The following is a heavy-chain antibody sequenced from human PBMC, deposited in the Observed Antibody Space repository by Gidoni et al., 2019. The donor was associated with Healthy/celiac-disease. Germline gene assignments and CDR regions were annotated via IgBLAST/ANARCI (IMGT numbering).Heavy chain of an antibody. CDR1: GGSISSSSYY. Sequence: QLQLQESGPGLVKPSETLSLPCTVSGGSISSSSYYWGWIRQPPGKGLEWIGSIYYSGSTYYNPSLKSRVTISVDTSKNQFSLKLSSVTAADTAVYYCAGDIVVVPAAISWGQGTLVTVSS. CDR3: AGDIVVVPAAIS. D-gene: IGHD2-2*01. V-gene: IGHV4-39*02. CDR2: IYYSGST. J-gene: IGHJ5*02.